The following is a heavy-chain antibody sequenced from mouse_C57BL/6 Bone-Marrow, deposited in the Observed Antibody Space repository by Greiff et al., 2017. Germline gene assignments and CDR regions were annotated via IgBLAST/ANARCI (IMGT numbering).Heavy chain of an antibody. CDR1: GYTFTSYW. Sequence: VQLQQPGAELVKPGASVKMSCKASGYTFTSYWITWVKQRPGQGLEWIGDIYPGSGNTNYNEKFKSKATLTVDTSSGTAYMRLSSLTSEDSAVYYCAREGNSYYLDYWGQGTTLTVSS. D-gene: IGHD2-1*01. V-gene: IGHV1-55*01. J-gene: IGHJ2*01. CDR2: IYPGSGNT. CDR3: AREGNSYYLDY.